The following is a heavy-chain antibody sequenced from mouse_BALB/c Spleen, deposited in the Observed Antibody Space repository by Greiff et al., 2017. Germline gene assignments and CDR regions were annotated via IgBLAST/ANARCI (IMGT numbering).Heavy chain of an antibody. CDR3: ARQIYYDYDGYAMDY. CDR2: IYAGTGGT. V-gene: IGHV1-84*02. D-gene: IGHD2-4*01. CDR1: Y. J-gene: IGHJ4*01. Sequence: YISWLKQKPGQSLEWIAWIYAGTGGTSYNQKFTGKAQLTVDTSSSTAYMQFSSLTTEDSAIYYCARQIYYDYDGYAMDYWGQGTSVTVSS.